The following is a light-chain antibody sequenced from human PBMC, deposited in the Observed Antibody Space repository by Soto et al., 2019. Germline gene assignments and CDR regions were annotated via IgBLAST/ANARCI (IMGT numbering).Light chain of an antibody. CDR2: GAS. CDR3: QQYHGFW. J-gene: IGKJ1*01. V-gene: IGKV3-20*01. CDR1: QSVINNY. Sequence: EIVLTQSPGTLSLSPGERVTLSCRASQSVINNYLAWYQQKPGQAPRLLIYGASNRATGIPDRFSGSGSGTEFSLTISNLQPEDFATYYYQQYHGFWFGQGTKVDI.